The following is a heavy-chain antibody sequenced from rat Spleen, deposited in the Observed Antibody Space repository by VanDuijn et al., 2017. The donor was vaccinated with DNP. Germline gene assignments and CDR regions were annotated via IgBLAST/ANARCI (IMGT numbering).Heavy chain of an antibody. CDR2: ISYDGSST. Sequence: EVQLVESGGDLVQPGRSLKLFCAASGFTFSDYYMAWIRQAPTKGLEWVATISYDGSSTYYRDSVKGRFTISRDNAKSTLYLQMDSLRSEDTATYYCGRERFGVRAMDAWGQGTSVTVSS. V-gene: IGHV5-7*01. D-gene: IGHD4-3*01. CDR1: GFTFSDYY. CDR3: GRERFGVRAMDA. J-gene: IGHJ4*01.